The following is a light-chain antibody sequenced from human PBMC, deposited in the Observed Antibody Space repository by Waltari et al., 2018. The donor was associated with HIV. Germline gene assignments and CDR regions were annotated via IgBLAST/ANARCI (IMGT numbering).Light chain of an antibody. CDR1: QIITNNF. V-gene: IGKV3-20*01. J-gene: IGKJ4*01. CDR2: AAS. CDR3: QQYSSSPLS. Sequence: EIVLTQSPGTLSLSPGEIATLSCRASQIITNNFLAWYQHQSGQAPRLLISAASSRATGIPDRFSGSGSGTDFSLTISRLEPEDFALYYCQQYSSSPLSFGGGTRVEIK.